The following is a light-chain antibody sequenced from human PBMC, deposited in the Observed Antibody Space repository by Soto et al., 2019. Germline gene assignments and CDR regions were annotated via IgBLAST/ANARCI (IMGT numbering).Light chain of an antibody. CDR1: QSISSW. Sequence: GDRVTITCRASQSISSWLAWYQQKPGKAPKLLIFDASSLESGVPSRFSGSGSGTEFTLTISSLQPDDFATYYCQQYNSWGTFGQGTKV. J-gene: IGKJ1*01. CDR2: DAS. CDR3: QQYNSWGT. V-gene: IGKV1-5*01.